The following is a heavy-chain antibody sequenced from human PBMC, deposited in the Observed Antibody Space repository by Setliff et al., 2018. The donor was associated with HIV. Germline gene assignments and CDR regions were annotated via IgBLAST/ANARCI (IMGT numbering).Heavy chain of an antibody. CDR2: IYHSGTT. CDR3: ARAAAGNTGPFDL. Sequence: SETLSLTCAVSGYSISSGYYWGWIRQPPGKGLEWVGSIYHSGTTYYNPSLKSRVTMSVDTSKNQFSLKLTSVTASDTAVYYCARAAAGNTGPFDLWGQGSPVTVSS. D-gene: IGHD4-17*01. CDR1: GYSISSGYY. J-gene: IGHJ4*02. V-gene: IGHV4-38-2*01.